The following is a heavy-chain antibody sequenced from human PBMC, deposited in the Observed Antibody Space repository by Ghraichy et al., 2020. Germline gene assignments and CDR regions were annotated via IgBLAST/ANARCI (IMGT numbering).Heavy chain of an antibody. CDR2: IIGSGTTT. CDR3: ARYDYGAL. D-gene: IGHD4-17*01. J-gene: IGHJ4*02. Sequence: GGSLRLSCKASGFTFSTYVMSWVRQAPGKGPEWVSAIIGSGTTTYYADSVKGRFTISRDNSQNTLYLQMNSLRVEDAAVYYCARYDYGALWGQGTLLTVST. V-gene: IGHV3-23*01. CDR1: GFTFSTYV.